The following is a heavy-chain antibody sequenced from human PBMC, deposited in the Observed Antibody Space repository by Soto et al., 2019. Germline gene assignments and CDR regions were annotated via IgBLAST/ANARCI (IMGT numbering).Heavy chain of an antibody. J-gene: IGHJ4*02. CDR2: INPNSGGT. Sequence: QVQLVQSGAEVKKPGASVKVSCKASGYTFTGYYMHWVRQAPGQGLEWMGWINPNSGGTNYGQKLQGWVTMTRDTSISTAYMELSRLRSADTAVYYCARDREADYGGAFDYWGQGTLVTVSS. V-gene: IGHV1-2*04. CDR3: ARDREADYGGAFDY. D-gene: IGHD4-17*01. CDR1: GYTFTGYY.